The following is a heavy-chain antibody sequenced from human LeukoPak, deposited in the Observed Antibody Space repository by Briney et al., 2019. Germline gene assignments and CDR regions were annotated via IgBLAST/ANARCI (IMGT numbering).Heavy chain of an antibody. D-gene: IGHD1-26*01. J-gene: IGHJ3*01. CDR1: GGSISSHY. Sequence: SETLSLTCTVSGGSISSHYWSWIRQPAGKGLEWIGRINTSGYTNYKSSLQSRVTMSVDTSKHQFSLKLTSVTAADTAVYYCARDYTVGPNDAFDFWGQGTMVTVSS. CDR2: INTSGYT. CDR3: ARDYTVGPNDAFDF. V-gene: IGHV4-4*07.